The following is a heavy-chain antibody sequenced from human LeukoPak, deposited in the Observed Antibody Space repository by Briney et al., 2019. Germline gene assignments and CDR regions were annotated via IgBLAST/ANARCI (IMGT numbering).Heavy chain of an antibody. Sequence: SGGSLRLSCAASGFTSSTYAMNWVRQAPGKGLEWVSGMSGSGGGTYYADSVKGRFTISRDNSKNTLYLQMNSLRAEDTAVYYCVRDLSFRPDSWGQGTLVSVSS. CDR1: GFTSSTYA. J-gene: IGHJ4*02. CDR3: VRDLSFRPDS. V-gene: IGHV3-23*01. CDR2: MSGSGGGT.